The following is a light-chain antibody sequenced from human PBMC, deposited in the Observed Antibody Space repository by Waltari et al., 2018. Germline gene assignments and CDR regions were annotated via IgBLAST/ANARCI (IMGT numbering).Light chain of an antibody. CDR3: SSFTGTIWV. J-gene: IGLJ3*02. CDR1: SSDIDFDDY. V-gene: IGLV2-14*01. CDR2: GVP. Sequence: QSALTQPASVSGSPGQSITISCTGSSSDIDFDDYVSWYQHLPGKAPKLMIYGVPNRPSGISNRFSGSKSDNTASLTISGLQVDDEADYYCSSFTGTIWVFGGGTKLTVL.